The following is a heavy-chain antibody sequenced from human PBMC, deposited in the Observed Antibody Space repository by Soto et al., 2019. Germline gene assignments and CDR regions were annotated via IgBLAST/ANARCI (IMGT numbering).Heavy chain of an antibody. J-gene: IGHJ4*02. CDR1: GGTFSSYA. D-gene: IGHD6-6*01. Sequence: ASVKVSCKASGGTFSSYAISWVRQAPGQGLEWMGGIIPIFGTANYAQKFQGRVTITADESTSTAYMELSSLRSEDTAVYYCAIPWGIAARPVWDYWGQGTLVTVSS. V-gene: IGHV1-69*13. CDR2: IIPIFGTA. CDR3: AIPWGIAARPVWDY.